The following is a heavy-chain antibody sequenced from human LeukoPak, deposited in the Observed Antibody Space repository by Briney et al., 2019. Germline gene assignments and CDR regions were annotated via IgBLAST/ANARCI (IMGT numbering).Heavy chain of an antibody. CDR3: ARLTSSWYVYYYYGMDV. J-gene: IGHJ6*02. V-gene: IGHV4-30-4*01. CDR1: GVSISSGDYY. Sequence: SETLSLTCTVSGVSISSGDYYWSWIRQPPGKGLEWIGYIYYSGSTYYNPSLKSRVTISVDRSKNQFSLKLSSVTAADTAVYYCARLTSSWYVYYYYGMDVWGQGTTVTVSS. D-gene: IGHD6-13*01. CDR2: IYYSGST.